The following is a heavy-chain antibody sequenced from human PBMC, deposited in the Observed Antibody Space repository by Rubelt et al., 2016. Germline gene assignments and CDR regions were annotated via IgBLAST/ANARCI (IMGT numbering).Heavy chain of an antibody. CDR3: ARRSTRLVRGVIGTFDP. CDR1: GGSFSGYY. J-gene: IGHJ5*02. D-gene: IGHD3-10*01. V-gene: IGHV4-34*01. Sequence: QVQLQQWGAGLLKPSETLSLTCAVYGGSFSGYYWSWIRQPPGKGLEWIGEIHNSGSTNYNPSLKSRVTISVDTSKNQFSLKLSSVTAADTAVYYCARRSTRLVRGVIGTFDPWGQGTLVTVSS. CDR2: IHNSGST.